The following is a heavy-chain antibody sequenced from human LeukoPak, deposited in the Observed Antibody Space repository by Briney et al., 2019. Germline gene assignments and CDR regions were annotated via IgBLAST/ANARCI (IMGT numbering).Heavy chain of an antibody. CDR1: GFTISNYW. Sequence: GGSLRLSCAASGFTISNYWMHWVRQVPGKGLVWVSRINDDGSATFYADSVKGRFTISRDNAKNTLFLQMNSLSAEDTAVYYCAREILAPGKTHDYWGQGTLVTVSS. CDR2: INDDGSAT. V-gene: IGHV3-74*01. CDR3: AREILAPGKTHDY. J-gene: IGHJ4*02.